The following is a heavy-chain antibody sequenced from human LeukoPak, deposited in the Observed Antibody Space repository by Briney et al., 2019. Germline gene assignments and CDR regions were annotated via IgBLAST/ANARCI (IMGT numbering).Heavy chain of an antibody. D-gene: IGHD6-19*01. V-gene: IGHV4-34*01. Sequence: SETLSLTCTVSGGSISSYYWSWIRQPPGKGLEWIGEINHSGSTNYNPSLKSRVTISVDTSKNQFSLKLSSVTAADTAVYYCATQTVAGTRWFDPWGQGTLVTVSS. CDR2: INHSGST. CDR3: ATQTVAGTRWFDP. J-gene: IGHJ5*02. CDR1: GGSISSYY.